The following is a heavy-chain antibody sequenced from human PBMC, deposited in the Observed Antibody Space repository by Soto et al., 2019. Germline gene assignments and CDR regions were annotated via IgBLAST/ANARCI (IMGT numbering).Heavy chain of an antibody. J-gene: IGHJ6*02. CDR3: ARGKTRYYYYYGMDV. CDR2: INHSGST. Sequence: SETLSLTCAVYGGSFSGYYWSRIRQPPGKGLEWIGEINHSGSTNYNPSLKSRVTISVDTSKNQFSLKLSSVTAADTAVYYCARGKTRYYYYYGMDVWGQGTTVTVSS. V-gene: IGHV4-34*01. CDR1: GGSFSGYY.